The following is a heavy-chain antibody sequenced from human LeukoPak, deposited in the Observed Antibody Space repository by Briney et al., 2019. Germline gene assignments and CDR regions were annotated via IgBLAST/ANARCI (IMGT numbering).Heavy chain of an antibody. Sequence: PGGSLRLSCAASGFTFNNYFMTWVRQAPGKGLEWVSTISSSAVSTYYADFVKGLFTISRDNSKNTLYLQMNSLRADDTAVYYCARYCSGASCYSGLDYWGQGTLVTVSS. CDR3: ARYCSGASCYSGLDY. CDR2: ISSSAVST. V-gene: IGHV3-23*01. J-gene: IGHJ4*02. D-gene: IGHD2-2*01. CDR1: GFTFNNYF.